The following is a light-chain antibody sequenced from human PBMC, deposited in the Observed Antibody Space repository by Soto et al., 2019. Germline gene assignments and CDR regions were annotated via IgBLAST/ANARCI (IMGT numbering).Light chain of an antibody. J-gene: IGKJ2*01. Sequence: EIVLTQSPGTLSLSPGERATLSCRASQSVSNNYLAWYQRKPGQAPRRLIYGASSRATGIPDRFSGSGSGTDFTLTISRLEPEDFAVYYCQHYDNWPFTFGQGTKLEI. CDR1: QSVSNNY. CDR2: GAS. CDR3: QHYDNWPFT. V-gene: IGKV3-20*01.